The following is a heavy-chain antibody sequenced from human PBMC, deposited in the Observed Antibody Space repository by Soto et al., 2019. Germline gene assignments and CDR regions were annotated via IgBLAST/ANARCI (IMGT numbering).Heavy chain of an antibody. CDR3: ARDKPYYDSVPGGDGMDV. V-gene: IGHV4-31*03. J-gene: IGHJ6*02. CDR2: IYYSGST. CDR1: GGAISSGGYY. D-gene: IGHD3-9*01. Sequence: QVQLPESGPGLVKPSQTMSLTCTVSGGAISSGGYYWSWLRQHPGKVLVWSGYIYYSGSTYYNPSLKRRVTISVDTSKNPFSRKRSSVTAADTAVYYGARDKPYYDSVPGGDGMDVWGQGTKVTVSS.